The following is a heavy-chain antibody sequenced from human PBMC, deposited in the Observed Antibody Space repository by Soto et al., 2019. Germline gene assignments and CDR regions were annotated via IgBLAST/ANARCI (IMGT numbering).Heavy chain of an antibody. CDR2: INPSGGST. CDR1: GYTFTSYY. D-gene: IGHD6-13*01. Sequence: QVQLVQSGAEVKKPGASVKVSCKASGYTFTSYYMHWVRQAPGQGLEWMGIINPSGGSTSYAQKFQGRVTMTRDTSTSTVYMELSSLRSEDTAVYYCAREAAIAAAGKPGWFDPWGQGTLVTVSS. CDR3: AREAAIAAAGKPGWFDP. J-gene: IGHJ5*02. V-gene: IGHV1-46*01.